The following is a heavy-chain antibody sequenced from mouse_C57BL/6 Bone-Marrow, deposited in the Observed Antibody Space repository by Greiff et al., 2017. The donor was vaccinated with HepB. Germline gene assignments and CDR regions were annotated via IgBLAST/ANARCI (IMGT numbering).Heavy chain of an antibody. CDR3: VRLYNGYYYAMDY. CDR2: IRSKSNNYAT. V-gene: IGHV10-1*01. Sequence: EVQGVESGGGLVQPKGSLKLSCAASGFSFNTYAMNWVRQAPGKGLEWVARIRSKSNNYATYYADSVKDRFTISRDDSESMLYLQMNNLKTEDTAMYYCVRLYNGYYYAMDYWGQGTSVTVSS. D-gene: IGHD1-3*01. CDR1: GFSFNTYA. J-gene: IGHJ4*01.